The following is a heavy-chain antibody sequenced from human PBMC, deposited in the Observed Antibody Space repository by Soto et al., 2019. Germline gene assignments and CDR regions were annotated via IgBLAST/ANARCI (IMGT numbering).Heavy chain of an antibody. J-gene: IGHJ4*02. Sequence: EVHLVESGGGLVQTGGSLRLSCAIFESTVSRDWMNWVRQAPGKGLEWVDHINHDGSGKYYVDSVKGRFTISRDNAKKSLYLHMTSVRPADTAMYYCAGGVGDAFWGQGTVVTVSS. CDR3: AGGVGDAF. CDR1: ESTVSRDW. CDR2: INHDGSGK. D-gene: IGHD1-26*01. V-gene: IGHV3-7*04.